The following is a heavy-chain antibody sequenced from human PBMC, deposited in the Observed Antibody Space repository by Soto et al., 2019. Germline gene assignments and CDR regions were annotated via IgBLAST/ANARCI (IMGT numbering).Heavy chain of an antibody. J-gene: IGHJ4*02. V-gene: IGHV5-51*01. D-gene: IGHD1-26*01. CDR3: ARHFGMGADEDSFDY. CDR2: IYPGDSDT. CDR1: GCSFTSYG. Sequence: PVVPRKSSCKCSGCSFTSYGSAWVSQLPGKGLEWMGIIYPGDSDTRYSPSFQGQVTISADKSISTAYLQWSSLKASDTAMYYCARHFGMGADEDSFDYWGQGTLVTVSS.